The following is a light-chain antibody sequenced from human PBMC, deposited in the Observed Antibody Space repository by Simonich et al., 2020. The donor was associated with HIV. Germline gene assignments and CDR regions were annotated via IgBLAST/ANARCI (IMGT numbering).Light chain of an antibody. Sequence: EIVMTQSPATLSVFPGDRATLSCRASQSVRSNLAWYQQKPGQAPRLLIYGASTRAIGIPARFSGSGSGTEFTLTISSLQSEDFAVYYCQQYNNWPQTFGQGTKVEIK. CDR1: QSVRSN. CDR3: QQYNNWPQT. V-gene: IGKV3-15*01. J-gene: IGKJ1*01. CDR2: GAS.